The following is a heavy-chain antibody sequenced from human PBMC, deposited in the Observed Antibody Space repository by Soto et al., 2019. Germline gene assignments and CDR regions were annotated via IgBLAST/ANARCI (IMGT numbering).Heavy chain of an antibody. CDR1: GGSFSGYY. CDR2: INHSGST. D-gene: IGHD3-10*01. Sequence: PSETLSLTCAVYGGSFSGYYWSWIRQPPGKGLEWIGEINHSGSTNYNPSLKSRVTISVDTSKNQFSLKLSSVTAADTAVYYCARVRARVRVLQSKSGDHAFDIWGQGTMVTVSS. J-gene: IGHJ3*02. V-gene: IGHV4-34*01. CDR3: ARVRARVRVLQSKSGDHAFDI.